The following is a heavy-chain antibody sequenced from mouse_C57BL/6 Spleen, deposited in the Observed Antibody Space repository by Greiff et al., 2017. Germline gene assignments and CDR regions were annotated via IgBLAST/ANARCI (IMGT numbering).Heavy chain of an antibody. J-gene: IGHJ2*01. CDR1: GFTFSDYG. CDR3: ARGGYGGYFDY. D-gene: IGHD2-2*01. V-gene: IGHV5-17*01. CDR2: ISSGSSTI. Sequence: EVKLQESGGGLVKPGGSLKLSCAASGFTFSDYGMHWVRQAPEKGLEWVAYISSGSSTIYYADTVKGRFTISRDNAKNTLFLQMTSLRSEDTAMYYCARGGYGGYFDYWGQGTTLTVSS.